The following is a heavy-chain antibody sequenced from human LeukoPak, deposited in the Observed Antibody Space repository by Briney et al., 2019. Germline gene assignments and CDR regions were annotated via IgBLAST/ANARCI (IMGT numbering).Heavy chain of an antibody. CDR2: IYYSGST. D-gene: IGHD3-22*01. V-gene: IGHV4-39*01. J-gene: IGHJ6*03. CDR3: ARLSELSSFFTTYYYYYMDV. CDR1: GGSISSNSFY. Sequence: KPSETLSPTCTVSGGSISSNSFYWGWVRHPPGKGLEGVGSIYYSGSTYYNPSLKSRVTISVDTSKNQFSLKLSSVTAADTAVYYCARLSELSSFFTTYYYYYMDVWGKGTTVTVSS.